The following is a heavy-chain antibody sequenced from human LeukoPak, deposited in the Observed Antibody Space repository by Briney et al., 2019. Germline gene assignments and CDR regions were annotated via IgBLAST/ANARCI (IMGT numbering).Heavy chain of an antibody. CDR2: ISGSGGST. Sequence: PGGSLRLSCAASGFTFSSYAMSWVRQAPGKGLEWGSAISGSGGSTYYADSVKGRFTISRDNSKNTLYLQMNSLRAEDTAVYYCAKVRGIVGATTVLFDYWGQGTLVTVSS. J-gene: IGHJ4*02. V-gene: IGHV3-23*01. D-gene: IGHD1-26*01. CDR1: GFTFSSYA. CDR3: AKVRGIVGATTVLFDY.